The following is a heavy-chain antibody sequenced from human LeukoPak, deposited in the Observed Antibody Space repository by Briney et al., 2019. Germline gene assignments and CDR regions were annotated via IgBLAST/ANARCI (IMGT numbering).Heavy chain of an antibody. V-gene: IGHV3-23*01. J-gene: IGHJ6*02. CDR2: ISGSGGST. CDR3: AKDSGSGWYQYGMDV. Sequence: GGSLRLSCAATGFTLSSYVMSWVRQAPGKGLEWVSGISGSGGSTNYADSVKGRFTISRDNSKNTLYLQMNRLRVEDTAVYYCAKDSGSGWYQYGMDVWGQGTTVTVSS. CDR1: GFTLSSYV. D-gene: IGHD6-19*01.